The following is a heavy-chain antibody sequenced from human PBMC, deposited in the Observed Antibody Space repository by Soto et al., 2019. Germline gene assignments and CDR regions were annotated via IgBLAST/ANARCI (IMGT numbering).Heavy chain of an antibody. Sequence: ASVKVSCKASGYTFTGYYMHCVRQAPGQGLEWMGWINPNSGGTNYAQKFQGWVTMTRDTSISTAYMELSRLRSDDTAVYYCAVSLHYGTYGMDVWGQGTTVTVSS. CDR1: GYTFTGYY. J-gene: IGHJ6*02. V-gene: IGHV1-2*04. CDR2: INPNSGGT. D-gene: IGHD4-17*01. CDR3: AVSLHYGTYGMDV.